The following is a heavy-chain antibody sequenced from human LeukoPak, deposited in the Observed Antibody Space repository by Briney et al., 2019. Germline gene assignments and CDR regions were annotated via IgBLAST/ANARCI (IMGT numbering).Heavy chain of an antibody. CDR1: GFTFTSYW. V-gene: IGHV3-74*01. Sequence: GGSLRLSCAASGFTFTSYWMHWVRQAPGKGLVWVSRINTDGSSTTYADSVKGRFTISRDNAKNTLYLQMNSLRAEEAAVYYCARVEVVGATQGAYDAFDIWGQGTMVTVSS. CDR2: INTDGSST. D-gene: IGHD1-26*01. J-gene: IGHJ3*02. CDR3: ARVEVVGATQGAYDAFDI.